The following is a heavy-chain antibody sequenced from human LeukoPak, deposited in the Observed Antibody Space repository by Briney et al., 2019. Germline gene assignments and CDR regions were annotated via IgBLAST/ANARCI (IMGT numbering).Heavy chain of an antibody. V-gene: IGHV5-10-1*01. CDR3: ARLRPEGVVVVPAAMVDV. CDR1: GYSFTSYW. Sequence: GESLKISCKGSGYSFTSYWISWVRQMPGKGLEWIGRIDPSDSYTNYSPSFQGHVTISADKSISTAYLQWSSLKASDTAMYYCARLRPEGVVVVPAAMVDVWGQGTTVTVSS. J-gene: IGHJ6*02. CDR2: IDPSDSYT. D-gene: IGHD2-2*01.